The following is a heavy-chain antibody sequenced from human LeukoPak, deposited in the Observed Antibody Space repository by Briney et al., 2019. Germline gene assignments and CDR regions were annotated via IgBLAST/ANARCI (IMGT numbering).Heavy chain of an antibody. CDR1: GGTFSSYA. J-gene: IGHJ4*02. CDR2: IIPILGIA. CDR3: ARLTHDYYDSSGYSMGHDY. Sequence: ASVKVSFKASGGTFSSYAISWVRQAPGQGLEWMGRIIPILGIANYAQKFQGRVTITADKSTSTAYMELSSLRSEDTAVYYCARLTHDYYDSSGYSMGHDYWGQGTLVTVSS. V-gene: IGHV1-69*04. D-gene: IGHD3-22*01.